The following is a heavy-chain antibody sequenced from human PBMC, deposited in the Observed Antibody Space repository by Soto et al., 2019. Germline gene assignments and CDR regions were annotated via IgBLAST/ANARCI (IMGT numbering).Heavy chain of an antibody. CDR1: GFTFRVYS. D-gene: IGHD6-19*01. Sequence: EVQLVESGGGLVQPGGSLRLSCAASGFTFRVYSMNWIRQAPGKGLEWVSYMTSDMKTIHYADSVKGRFTISRDNAKNLVYLQMKSLRDEDTAVYYCARSVEGQFDYWGQGTLVTVSS. CDR3: ARSVEGQFDY. CDR2: MTSDMKTI. J-gene: IGHJ4*02. V-gene: IGHV3-48*02.